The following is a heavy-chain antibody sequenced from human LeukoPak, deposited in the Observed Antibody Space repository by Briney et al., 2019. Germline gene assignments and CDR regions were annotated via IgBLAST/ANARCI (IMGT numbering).Heavy chain of an antibody. V-gene: IGHV3-7*03. J-gene: IGHJ4*02. CDR1: GFTFSTYW. D-gene: IGHD1-26*01. CDR2: LNQDGSEK. CDR3: ARDKIVGATYFDY. Sequence: GGSLRLSCAASGFTFSTYWMSWVRQAPGKGLEGVANLNQDGSEKYYVDSVKGRFTISRDNAKTSLYLQMDSLRAEDTAIYYCARDKIVGATYFDYWGQGTLVTVSS.